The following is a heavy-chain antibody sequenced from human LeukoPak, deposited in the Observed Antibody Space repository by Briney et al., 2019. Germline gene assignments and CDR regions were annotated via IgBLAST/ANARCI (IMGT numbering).Heavy chain of an antibody. V-gene: IGHV4-4*07. Sequence: PSETLSLTCTLSYGSISNYYWTWIRQPAGRRLEWIGRLYIGWGTDYNPSLKSRVTMSVDTSNNQFSLRLSSVTAADTAIYYCARESRVFIGDGYYLDSWGPGILSTVSS. D-gene: IGHD3-3*01. J-gene: IGHJ4*02. CDR1: YGSISNYY. CDR3: ARESRVFIGDGYYLDS. CDR2: LYIGWGT.